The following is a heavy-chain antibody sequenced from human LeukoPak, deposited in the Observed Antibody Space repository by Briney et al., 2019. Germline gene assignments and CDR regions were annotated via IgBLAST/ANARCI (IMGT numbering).Heavy chain of an antibody. CDR1: GFTFASYA. J-gene: IGHJ4*02. Sequence: GGSLRLSCAASGFTFASYAMSWVRQAPGKGLEGVSAIGGGGGDTFYADSVKGRFTLSRDNSKNTLYLQMSGLRAEDTAVYYCGSHFGVGYYFDSWGQGTLVTVSS. CDR2: IGGGGGDT. D-gene: IGHD3-3*01. V-gene: IGHV3-23*01. CDR3: GSHFGVGYYFDS.